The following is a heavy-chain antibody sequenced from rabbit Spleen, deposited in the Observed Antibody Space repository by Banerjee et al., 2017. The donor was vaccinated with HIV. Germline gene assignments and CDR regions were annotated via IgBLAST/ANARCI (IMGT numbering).Heavy chain of an antibody. CDR2: IAAGSGGTT. CDR3: ARETNSGRGVVSFYFNL. CDR1: GFSFISGYY. J-gene: IGHJ4*01. V-gene: IGHV1S40*01. Sequence: QSLEESGGGLVQPEGSLTLTCKASGFSFISGYYVCWVRQAPGKGLEWIACIAAGSGGTTYYASWAKGRFTISKTSSTTVTLQMTSLTAADTATYFCARETNSGRGVVSFYFNLWGQGTLVTVS. D-gene: IGHD4-1*01.